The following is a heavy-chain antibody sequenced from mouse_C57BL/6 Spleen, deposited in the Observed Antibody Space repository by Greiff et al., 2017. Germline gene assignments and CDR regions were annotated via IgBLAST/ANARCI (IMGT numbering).Heavy chain of an antibody. Sequence: VQLQQSGAELARPGASVKLSCKASGYTFTSYGISWVKQRTGQGLEWIGEIYPRSGNTYYNEKFKGKATLTADKSSSTAYMELRSLTSEDSAVYFCARYYGSSYWCAYWGQGTLVTVSA. D-gene: IGHD1-1*01. CDR1: GYTFTSYG. CDR2: IYPRSGNT. V-gene: IGHV1-81*01. CDR3: ARYYGSSYWCAY. J-gene: IGHJ3*01.